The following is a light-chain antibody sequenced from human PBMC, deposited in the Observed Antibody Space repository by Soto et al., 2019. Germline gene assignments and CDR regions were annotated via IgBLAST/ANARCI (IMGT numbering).Light chain of an antibody. CDR1: QSVSSY. Sequence: EIVLTQSPATLSLSPGERATLSCRASQSVSSYLAGYQQKPGQAPRLLIYDASNRATGIPARFSGSGSGTDFTLTISSLEPEDFAVYYCQQRSNWPRLTFGGGTKVDIK. CDR2: DAS. CDR3: QQRSNWPRLT. V-gene: IGKV3-11*01. J-gene: IGKJ4*01.